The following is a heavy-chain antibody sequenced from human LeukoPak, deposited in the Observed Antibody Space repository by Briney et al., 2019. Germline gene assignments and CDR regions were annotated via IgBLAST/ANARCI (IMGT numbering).Heavy chain of an antibody. CDR1: GYIFTTNW. CDR2: IYPGDSDT. J-gene: IGHJ5*02. Sequence: GESLKISCKGSGYIFTTNWIGWVRQMPGKGLEWMGIIYPGDSDTRYSPSFQGQVTISADKSISTAYLQWSSLKASDTAMYYCARSPADSSSRYNWFDPWGQGTLVTVSS. D-gene: IGHD6-6*01. V-gene: IGHV5-51*01. CDR3: ARSPADSSSRYNWFDP.